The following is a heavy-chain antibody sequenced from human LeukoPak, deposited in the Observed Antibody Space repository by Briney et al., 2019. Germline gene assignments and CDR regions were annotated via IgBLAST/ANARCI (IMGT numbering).Heavy chain of an antibody. Sequence: SETLSLTCAVSADSFSSHYWTWIRQPPGKGLEWIGYISYIGSTNYNPSLKSRVTISIDTSKNQFSLKLSSVTAADTAVYYCARDLVTVTKGFDIWGQGRMVSVSS. CDR1: ADSFSSHY. J-gene: IGHJ3*02. CDR3: ARDLVTVTKGFDI. CDR2: ISYIGST. D-gene: IGHD4-17*01. V-gene: IGHV4-59*11.